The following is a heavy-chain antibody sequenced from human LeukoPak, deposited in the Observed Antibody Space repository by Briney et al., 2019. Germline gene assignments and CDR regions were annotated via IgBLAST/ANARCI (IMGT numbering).Heavy chain of an antibody. CDR3: TTDRGSV. V-gene: IGHV3-15*01. J-gene: IGHJ4*02. Sequence: GGSLRLSCAASGFTFSSYSMNWVRQTPWKGLEWVGRIKSKSDGETTDYAAPVKGRFTISRDDAKTMVYLQMNSLKSEDTAVYYCTTDRGSVWGQGTLVTVSS. CDR1: GFTFSSYS. CDR2: IKSKSDGETT.